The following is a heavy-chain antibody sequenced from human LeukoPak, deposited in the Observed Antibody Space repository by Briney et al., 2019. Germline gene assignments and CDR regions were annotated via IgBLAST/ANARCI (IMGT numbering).Heavy chain of an antibody. V-gene: IGHV3-30*18. J-gene: IGHJ4*02. Sequence: GGSLRLSCAGSKFTFSNYGIHWVRQAPGKGLEWVAVISSDGSNKYYADSVKGRFTISRDNSKNTLYLQMNSLRAEDTAVYYCAKCHSVVLRYFAPIDYWGQGTLVTVSS. CDR2: ISSDGSNK. D-gene: IGHD3-9*01. CDR1: KFTFSNYG. CDR3: AKCHSVVLRYFAPIDY.